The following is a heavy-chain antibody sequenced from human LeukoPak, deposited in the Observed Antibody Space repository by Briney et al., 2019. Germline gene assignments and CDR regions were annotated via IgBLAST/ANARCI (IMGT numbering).Heavy chain of an antibody. Sequence: PGGSLRLSCAASGFTFSSYSMNWVRQAPGKGLEWVSSISSSSSYIYYADSVKGRFTISRDNAKNSLYLQMNSLRAEDTAVYYCASSSGHIAAAGKGWGQGTLVTVSS. D-gene: IGHD6-13*01. V-gene: IGHV3-21*01. CDR3: ASSSGHIAAAGKG. CDR2: ISSSSSYI. CDR1: GFTFSSYS. J-gene: IGHJ4*02.